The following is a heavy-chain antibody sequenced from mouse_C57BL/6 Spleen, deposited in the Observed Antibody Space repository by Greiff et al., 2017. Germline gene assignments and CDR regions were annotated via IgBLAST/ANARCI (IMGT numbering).Heavy chain of an antibody. J-gene: IGHJ2*01. CDR3: ARIKKNSSAYDHDGGY. D-gene: IGHD2-4*01. V-gene: IGHV1-50*01. CDR1: GYTFTSYW. Sequence: QVQLQQPGAELVKPGASVKLSCKASGYTFTSYWMQWVKQRPGQGLEWIGEIDPSDSYTNYNQKFKGKATLTGDTSSSTAYMQLSSLTSEDSAVYYCARIKKNSSAYDHDGGYWGQGTTLTVSS. CDR2: IDPSDSYT.